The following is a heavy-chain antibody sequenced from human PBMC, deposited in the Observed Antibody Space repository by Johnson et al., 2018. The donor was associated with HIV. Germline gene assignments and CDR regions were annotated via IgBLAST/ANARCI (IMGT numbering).Heavy chain of an antibody. CDR3: AREYSSGYPDAFDI. Sequence: QVQLVESGGGLVKPGGSLRLSCAASRFTFSDYYMSWIRQTPGKGLEWVSYISSSGGTIYYADSVKGRFSISRDNAKNSLYLQMNSLRAEDTAVYYCAREYSSGYPDAFDIWGQGTMVTVSS. J-gene: IGHJ3*02. CDR2: ISSSGGTI. V-gene: IGHV3-11*04. CDR1: RFTFSDYY. D-gene: IGHD3-22*01.